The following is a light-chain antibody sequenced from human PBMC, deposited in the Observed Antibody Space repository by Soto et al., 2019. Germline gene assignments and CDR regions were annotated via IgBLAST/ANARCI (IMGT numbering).Light chain of an antibody. Sequence: DIQMTQSPCSLSASVGARVTIACQAGQDISNYLNWYQQKPGKVPKLLIYGASNLETGVPSRFSGSGSGTDFTFTISSLQPEDIATYYCQHFDNFPRAITFGQGTRLEIK. CDR3: QHFDNFPRAIT. CDR2: GAS. J-gene: IGKJ5*01. CDR1: QDISNY. V-gene: IGKV1-33*01.